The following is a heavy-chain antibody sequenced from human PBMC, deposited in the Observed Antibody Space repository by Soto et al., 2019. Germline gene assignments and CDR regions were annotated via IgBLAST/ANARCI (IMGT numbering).Heavy chain of an antibody. Sequence: QVQLVQSGPAVKKPGSSVKVSCKASGGSLTYNAFSWVRQAPGQGLEWMGGIVTVFGTANHAQKFQGRVTITADESTSTAYMERSSLKSEDTAVYYCARNGPYSSSQCGMDVGGQGTTVTVPS. V-gene: IGHV1-69*01. CDR1: GGSLTYNA. D-gene: IGHD6-13*01. CDR3: ARNGPYSSSQCGMDV. CDR2: IVTVFGTA. J-gene: IGHJ6*02.